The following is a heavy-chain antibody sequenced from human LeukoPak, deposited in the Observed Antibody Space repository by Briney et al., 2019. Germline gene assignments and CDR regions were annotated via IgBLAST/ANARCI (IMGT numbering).Heavy chain of an antibody. D-gene: IGHD6-19*01. J-gene: IGHJ5*02. CDR1: GFTFSSHE. Sequence: GGSLRLSCAASGFTFSSHEMNWVRQAPGKGLEWVSYISRSGDTTHYADSVKGRFTISRDNARNSLHLQMNNLRVEDTSIYYCTRELQASGFDPWGQGTLVTVSS. CDR3: TRELQASGFDP. CDR2: ISRSGDTT. V-gene: IGHV3-48*03.